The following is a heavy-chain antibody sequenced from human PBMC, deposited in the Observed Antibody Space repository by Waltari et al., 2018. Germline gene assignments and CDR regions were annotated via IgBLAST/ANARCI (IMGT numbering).Heavy chain of an antibody. CDR1: EFTFSSYA. Sequence: QVQLVASGGGVVQPGRYLRLSCPASEFTFSSYAMHWVRQAPGKGLEWVAVISYNERNIYYVDSVKGRFIISRDNSNKMLYLQMNNLRTEDTAVYYCARDYCDRTNCHGMDVWGQGTTVIVSS. CDR3: ARDYCDRTNCHGMDV. J-gene: IGHJ6*02. V-gene: IGHV3-30*04. CDR2: ISYNERNI. D-gene: IGHD3-22*01.